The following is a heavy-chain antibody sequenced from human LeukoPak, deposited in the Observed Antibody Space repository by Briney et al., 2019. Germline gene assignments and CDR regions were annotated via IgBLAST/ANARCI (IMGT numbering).Heavy chain of an antibody. V-gene: IGHV3-23*01. Sequence: PGGSLRLSCAASGFTFSSYGMSWVRQAPGKGLEWVSAISGSGGSTYYADSVKGRFTISRDNSKNTLYLQMNSLRAEDTAVYYCAKSTLLWFGEAFDYWGQETLVTVSS. CDR2: ISGSGGST. CDR3: AKSTLLWFGEAFDY. D-gene: IGHD3-10*01. CDR1: GFTFSSYG. J-gene: IGHJ4*02.